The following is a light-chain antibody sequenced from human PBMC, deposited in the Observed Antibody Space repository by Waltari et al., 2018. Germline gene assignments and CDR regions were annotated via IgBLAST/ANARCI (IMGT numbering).Light chain of an antibody. J-gene: IGKJ3*01. CDR1: QNIDDGY. CDR2: GTS. CDR3: QHYVNSGFT. Sequence: EIVLTQSPATLSLSPGDRATLSCRASQNIDDGYLAWYQQKLGQPPRLLIYGTSIRATGIPNRFSGSGSGTDFTLTISKLEPEDFGVYYCQHYVNSGFTFGPGTKVDIK. V-gene: IGKV3-20*01.